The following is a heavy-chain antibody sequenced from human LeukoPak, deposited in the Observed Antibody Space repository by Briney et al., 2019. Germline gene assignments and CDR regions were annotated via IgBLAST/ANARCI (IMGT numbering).Heavy chain of an antibody. Sequence: ASVKVSCKASGYTFTGYYMHWVRQAPGQGLEWMGWINPNSGGTNYAQKFQGRVTMTRDTSISTAYMELSRLRSEDTAVYYCARAARGQWLPDYYYYYYMDVWGKGTTVTVSS. CDR3: ARAARGQWLPDYYYYYYMDV. J-gene: IGHJ6*03. CDR1: GYTFTGYY. CDR2: INPNSGGT. D-gene: IGHD6-19*01. V-gene: IGHV1-2*02.